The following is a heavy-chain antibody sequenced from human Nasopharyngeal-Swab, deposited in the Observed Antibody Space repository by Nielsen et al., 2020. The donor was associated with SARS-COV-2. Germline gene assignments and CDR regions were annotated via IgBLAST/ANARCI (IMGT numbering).Heavy chain of an antibody. CDR2: IYHSGST. V-gene: IGHV4-30-2*01. J-gene: IGHJ6*03. CDR3: ARGGSGSGSYRYYYYYYMDV. D-gene: IGHD3-10*01. CDR1: GGSISSGGYS. Sequence: SETLSLTCDVSGGSISSGGYSWSWIRQPPGKSLDWIGYIYHSGSTYYNPSLKSRVTISVDRSKNQFSLKLSSVTAADTAVYYCARGGSGSGSYRYYYYYYMDVWGKGTTVTVSS.